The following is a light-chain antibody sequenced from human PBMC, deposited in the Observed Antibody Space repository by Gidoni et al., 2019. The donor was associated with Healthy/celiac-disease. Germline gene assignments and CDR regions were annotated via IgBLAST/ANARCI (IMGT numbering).Light chain of an antibody. CDR1: QSVSSN. V-gene: IGKV3-15*01. J-gene: IGKJ1*01. CDR3: QQYNNWPLWT. CDR2: GAS. Sequence: EIVMTQSPATLSVSPGERATLSCRASQSVSSNVAWYQQKPGQAPRLLLYGASTRATGIPARFSGSGSGTEFTLTISSLQSEDFAVYYCQQYNNWPLWTFGQGTKVEIK.